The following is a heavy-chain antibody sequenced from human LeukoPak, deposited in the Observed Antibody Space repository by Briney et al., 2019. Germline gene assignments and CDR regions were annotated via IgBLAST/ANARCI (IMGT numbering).Heavy chain of an antibody. Sequence: PSETLSLTCTVSGGSISSSSYYWGWIRQPPGKGLEWIGSIYYSGSTYYNPSLKSRVTISVDTSKNQFSLKLSSVTAADTAVYYCARSSGRGSSPYWGQGTLVTVSS. V-gene: IGHV4-39*07. CDR2: IYYSGST. CDR1: GGSISSSSYY. J-gene: IGHJ4*02. D-gene: IGHD6-13*01. CDR3: ARSSGRGSSPY.